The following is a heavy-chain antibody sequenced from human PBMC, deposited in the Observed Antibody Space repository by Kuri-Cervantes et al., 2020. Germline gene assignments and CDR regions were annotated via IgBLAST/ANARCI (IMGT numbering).Heavy chain of an antibody. CDR2: IYYSGST. V-gene: IGHV4-39*07. CDR3: AKTRGRWLQLIPFDV. D-gene: IGHD5-24*01. CDR1: GGSISSSSYY. Sequence: SETLSLTCTVSGGSISSSSYYWGWIRQPPGKGLEWIGSIYYSGSTYYNPSLKSRVTISVDTSKNQFSLKLSSVTAADTAVYYCAKTRGRWLQLIPFDVWGHGTMVTVSS. J-gene: IGHJ3*01.